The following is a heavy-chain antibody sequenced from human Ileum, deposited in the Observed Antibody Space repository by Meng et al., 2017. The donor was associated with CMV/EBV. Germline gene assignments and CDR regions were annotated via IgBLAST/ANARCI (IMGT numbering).Heavy chain of an antibody. CDR1: GGSISNYY. CDR3: ASRYYGMDV. Sequence: SETLSLTCTVSGGSISNYYWSWIRQPPGKGLEWIGYIYYSGSTNYNPSLKSRVSISVDPSRNQFSLKLSSVTAADTAVYYCASRYYGMDVWGQGTTVTVSS. CDR2: IYYSGST. V-gene: IGHV4-59*01. J-gene: IGHJ6*02.